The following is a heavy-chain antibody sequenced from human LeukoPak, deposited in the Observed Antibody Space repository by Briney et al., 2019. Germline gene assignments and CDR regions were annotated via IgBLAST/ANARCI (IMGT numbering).Heavy chain of an antibody. CDR2: IYHSGST. Sequence: SETLSLTCTVSGYSISSGYYWGWIRPPPGKGLEWIGSIYHSGSTYYNPSLKSRVTISVDTSKNQFSLKLSSVTAADTAVYYCARGFPYCSSTSCPVDYWGQGTLVTVSS. J-gene: IGHJ4*02. V-gene: IGHV4-38-2*02. D-gene: IGHD2-2*01. CDR3: ARGFPYCSSTSCPVDY. CDR1: GYSISSGYY.